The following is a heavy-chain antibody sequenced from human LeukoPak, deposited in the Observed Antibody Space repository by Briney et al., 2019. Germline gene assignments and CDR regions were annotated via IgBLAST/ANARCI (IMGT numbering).Heavy chain of an antibody. J-gene: IGHJ4*02. Sequence: ASVKVSCKASGYTFAGYYMHWVRQAPGQGLEWMGWINPNSGGTNYAQKFQGRVTMTRDTSISTAYMELSRLRSDDTAVYYCASSRYYYGSGSYCSDYWGQGTLVTVSS. V-gene: IGHV1-2*02. CDR3: ASSRYYYGSGSYCSDY. CDR1: GYTFAGYY. CDR2: INPNSGGT. D-gene: IGHD3-10*01.